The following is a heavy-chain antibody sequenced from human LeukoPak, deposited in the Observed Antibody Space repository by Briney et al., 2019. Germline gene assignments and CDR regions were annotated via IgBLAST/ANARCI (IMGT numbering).Heavy chain of an antibody. CDR2: ITAGGDST. J-gene: IGHJ4*02. CDR1: GXTFSGSA. CDR3: AKSHASIWNVYDY. D-gene: IGHD6-13*01. Sequence: GGSLRLSCAASGXTFSGSALSWVRQAPGEGLEWVSAITAGGDSTYYAESVKGRFTISRDNLKNMVFLQMSTPRAEDTAIYYCAKSHASIWNVYDYWGQGTLVTVSS. V-gene: IGHV3-23*01.